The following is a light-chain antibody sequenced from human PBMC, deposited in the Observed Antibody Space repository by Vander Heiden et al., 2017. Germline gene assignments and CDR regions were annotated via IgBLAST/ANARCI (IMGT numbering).Light chain of an antibody. Sequence: DLQLTPSPSSLSASVGDRVTLTCQASQDISNYLAWYQQKPGKAPKLLIYDASNLETGVPSRFSGSGSGTDFTLTISSLQPEDIATYYCQQYDNFPLTFGGGTKVEIK. V-gene: IGKV1-33*01. J-gene: IGKJ4*01. CDR2: DAS. CDR3: QQYDNFPLT. CDR1: QDISNY.